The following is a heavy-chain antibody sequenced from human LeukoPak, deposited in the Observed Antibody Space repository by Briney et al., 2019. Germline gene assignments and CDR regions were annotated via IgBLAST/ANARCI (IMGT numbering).Heavy chain of an antibody. CDR3: ARAVKYRSGPLTDLLPYYFDY. V-gene: IGHV1-3*03. Sequence: ASVKVSCKASGYTFTNYAMHWVRQAPGQRLEWMGWINTGNGNTKYSQEFQGRVTITRDTSANTAYMELSSLRSEDMAVYYCARAVKYRSGPLTDLLPYYFDYWGQGTLITVSS. CDR2: INTGNGNT. CDR1: GYTFTNYA. D-gene: IGHD6-19*01. J-gene: IGHJ4*02.